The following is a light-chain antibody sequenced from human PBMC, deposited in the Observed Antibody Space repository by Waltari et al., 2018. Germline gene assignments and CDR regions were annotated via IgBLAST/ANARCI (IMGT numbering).Light chain of an antibody. CDR1: NSDLGRYNY. CDR2: DVS. V-gene: IGLV2-14*03. J-gene: IGLJ2*01. CDR3: ASYTSSNTVI. Sequence: QSALTQPASVSGSAGQSIAISCSGTNSDLGRYNYVSWYQQHPGTAPRLIIYDVSRWPSGVSNRFIGSKSGITASLAISGLQAEDEGYYFCASYTSSNTVIFGGGTRVTVL.